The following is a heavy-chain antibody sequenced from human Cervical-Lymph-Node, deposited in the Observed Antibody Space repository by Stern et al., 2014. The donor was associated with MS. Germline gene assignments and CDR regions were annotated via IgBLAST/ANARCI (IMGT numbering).Heavy chain of an antibody. D-gene: IGHD4-17*01. J-gene: IGHJ4*02. V-gene: IGHV4-38-2*02. CDR1: PYSISSGYY. Sequence: QVQLQESGPRLAKPSETLSLTCSVSPYSISSGYYWAWIRQSPGKGMEGIGTTHRSGSTYYNPSLKSRVTISADTSKNQFFLMLTSVAAADTAVYYCARWGYGDYEADYWGQGTLVTVSS. CDR2: THRSGST. CDR3: ARWGYGDYEADY.